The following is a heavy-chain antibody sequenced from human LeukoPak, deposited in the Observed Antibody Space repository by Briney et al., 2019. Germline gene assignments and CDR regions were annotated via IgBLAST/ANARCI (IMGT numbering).Heavy chain of an antibody. J-gene: IGHJ5*02. CDR2: MNPNSGNT. CDR3: ARMGTLEGNWFDR. CDR1: GYTFTSSD. Sequence: ASVKVSCKASGYTFTSSDIKWVRQATGQGLEWMGWMNPNSGNTGYAQKFQGRVTMTRNTSISTAYMELSSLRSEDTAVYYCARMGTLEGNWFDRWGQGTLVTVSS. V-gene: IGHV1-8*01. D-gene: IGHD1-1*01.